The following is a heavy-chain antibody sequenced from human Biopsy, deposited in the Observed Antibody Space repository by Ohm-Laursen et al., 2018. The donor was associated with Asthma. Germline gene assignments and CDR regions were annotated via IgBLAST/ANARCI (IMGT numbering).Heavy chain of an antibody. V-gene: IGHV2-70*04. Sequence: TQTLTLTCSLSGFSLSSSGANVNWIRQPPGKALEWLARIDWEEDKFYSTSLKTRLTISKGSSEDQVVLTMTNMGPVDIATYYCTRHIDYWGPGILVTVSS. CDR3: TRHIDY. D-gene: IGHD2-21*01. J-gene: IGHJ4*01. CDR1: GFSLSSSGAN. CDR2: IDWEEDK.